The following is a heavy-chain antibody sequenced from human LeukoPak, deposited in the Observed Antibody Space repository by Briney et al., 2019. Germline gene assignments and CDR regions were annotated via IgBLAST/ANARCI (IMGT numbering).Heavy chain of an antibody. Sequence: GGSLRLSCAASGFTFSSYAMSWVRQAPGKGLEWVGRIKSKTDGGTTDYAAPVKGRFTISRDDSKNTLYLQMSSLKTEDTAVYYCTTGGLYSDYYDSSGYDYWGQGTLVTVSS. CDR2: IKSKTDGGTT. CDR1: GFTFSSYA. V-gene: IGHV3-15*01. J-gene: IGHJ4*02. CDR3: TTGGLYSDYYDSSGYDY. D-gene: IGHD3-22*01.